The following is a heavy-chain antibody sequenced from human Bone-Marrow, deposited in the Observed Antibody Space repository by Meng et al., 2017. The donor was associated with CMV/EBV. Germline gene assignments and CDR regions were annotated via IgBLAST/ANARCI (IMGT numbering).Heavy chain of an antibody. Sequence: SVKVSCKASGGTFSSYTISWVRQAPGQGLEWMGRIIPILGIANYAQKFQGRVTMTRDTSISTAYMELSRLRSDDTAVYYCARVSITGIDYWGQGTLVTVSS. CDR1: GGTFSSYT. J-gene: IGHJ4*02. CDR3: ARVSITGIDY. CDR2: IIPILGIA. V-gene: IGHV1-69*02. D-gene: IGHD1-20*01.